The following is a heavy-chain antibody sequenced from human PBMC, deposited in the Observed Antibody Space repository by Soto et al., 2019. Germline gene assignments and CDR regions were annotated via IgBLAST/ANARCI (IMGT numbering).Heavy chain of an antibody. CDR3: ARQQAMDY. J-gene: IGHJ4*02. CDR2: MNPHSGDT. V-gene: IGHV1-8*01. CDR1: GYTFVNYE. Sequence: QVQLVQSGAEVKKPGASVKVSCKASGYTFVNYEINWVRQATGQGLECLGCMNPHSGDTFYAQNFQGRVTMTRNTSLTTAYMELNCLKSEDTAVYYCARQQAMDYWGQGTLVTVSS.